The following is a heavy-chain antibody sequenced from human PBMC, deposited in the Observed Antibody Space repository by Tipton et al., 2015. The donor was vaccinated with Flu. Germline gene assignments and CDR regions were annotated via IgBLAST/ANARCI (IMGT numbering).Heavy chain of an antibody. V-gene: IGHV4-61*02. CDR3: ARDNYDYVWGSYRYNYFDY. Sequence: LSLTCTVSGGSISSGSYYWSWIRQPAGKGLEWIGRIYTSGSTNYNPSLKSRVTISVDTSKNQFSLKLSSVTAADTAVYYCARDNYDYVWGSYRYNYFDYWGEGTLVTVSS. CDR2: IYTSGST. D-gene: IGHD3-16*02. CDR1: GGSISSGSYY. J-gene: IGHJ4*02.